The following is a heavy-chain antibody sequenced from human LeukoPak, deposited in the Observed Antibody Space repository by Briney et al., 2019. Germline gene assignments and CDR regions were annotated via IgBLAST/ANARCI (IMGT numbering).Heavy chain of an antibody. Sequence: SETLSLTCAVSGYSISSGYYWGWIRQPPGEGLEWIGSILQTGSTYYNPSLKSRVTISVDTSKNQFSLKLTPVTAADTAVYYCARDMVRGRNWFDPWGQGTLVTVSS. CDR2: ILQTGST. D-gene: IGHD3-10*01. J-gene: IGHJ5*02. CDR1: GYSISSGYY. V-gene: IGHV4-38-2*02. CDR3: ARDMVRGRNWFDP.